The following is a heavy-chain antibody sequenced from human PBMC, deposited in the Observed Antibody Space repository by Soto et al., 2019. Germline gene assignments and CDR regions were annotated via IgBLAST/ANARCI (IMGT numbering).Heavy chain of an antibody. Sequence: GVSVKVSCKASGYTFTSYGISWVRQAPGQGLEWMGWISAYHGNTNYAQKLQGRVTMTTDTSTSTAYMELRSLRSDDTAVYYCARDLTEYYYDSSGLKLFDYWGQGTLVTVSS. CDR2: ISAYHGNT. J-gene: IGHJ4*02. V-gene: IGHV1-18*01. D-gene: IGHD3-22*01. CDR1: GYTFTSYG. CDR3: ARDLTEYYYDSSGLKLFDY.